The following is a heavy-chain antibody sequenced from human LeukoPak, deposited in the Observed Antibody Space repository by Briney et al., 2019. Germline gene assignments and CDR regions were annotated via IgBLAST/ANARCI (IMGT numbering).Heavy chain of an antibody. J-gene: IGHJ4*02. CDR2: INPNSGGT. V-gene: IGHV1-2*02. CDR3: ATMSILTRPVDY. CDR1: GYTFTGYH. D-gene: IGHD3-22*01. Sequence: GASVKVSCKASGYTFTGYHMHWVRQAPGQGLEWMGWINPNSGGTKYAQKFQGRFTMTRDTALSTAYMDLGSLRSDDTAVYYCATMSILTRPVDYWGQGTLVTVSS.